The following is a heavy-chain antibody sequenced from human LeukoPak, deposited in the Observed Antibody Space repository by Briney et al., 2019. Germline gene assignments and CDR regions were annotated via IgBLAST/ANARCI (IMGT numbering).Heavy chain of an antibody. V-gene: IGHV3-21*01. D-gene: IGHD6-13*01. CDR1: GFTFSSYS. J-gene: IGHJ5*02. Sequence: PGGSLRLSCAASGFTFSSYSMNWVRQAPGKRLEWVSSISSSSSYIYYADSVKGRFTISRDNAKNSLYLQMNSLRAEDTAVYYCARVSRSGSSWYWFDPWGQGTLVTVSS. CDR2: ISSSSSYI. CDR3: ARVSRSGSSWYWFDP.